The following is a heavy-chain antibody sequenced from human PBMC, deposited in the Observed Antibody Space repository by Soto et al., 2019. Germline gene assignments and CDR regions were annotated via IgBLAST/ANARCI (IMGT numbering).Heavy chain of an antibody. CDR3: ARPLSVTIFGGITQSVAFDI. Sequence: EVKLVESGGGLVKPGGSLRLSCAASGFIFSSYSMNWVRQAPGKGLEWVSSISTSSSYIYYADSVKGRFTISRDNAKNSLYLQMNSLRAEDTAVYYCARPLSVTIFGGITQSVAFDIWGQGTMVTVSS. CDR2: ISTSSSYI. CDR1: GFIFSSYS. D-gene: IGHD3-3*01. V-gene: IGHV3-21*01. J-gene: IGHJ3*02.